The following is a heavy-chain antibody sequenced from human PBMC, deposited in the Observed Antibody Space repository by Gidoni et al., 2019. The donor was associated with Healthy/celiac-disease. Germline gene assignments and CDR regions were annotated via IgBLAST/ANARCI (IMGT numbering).Heavy chain of an antibody. CDR3: ARHKSEYSSSSPYYYYYMDV. V-gene: IGHV4-39*01. CDR1: GRSISSSSYY. D-gene: IGHD6-6*01. Sequence: QLQLQESGPGLVKPSETLSLTCTVSGRSISSSSYYWGWIRQPPGKGLEWIGSIYYSGSTYYNPSLKSRVTISVDTSKNQFSLKLSSVTAADTAVYYCARHKSEYSSSSPYYYYYMDVWGKGTTVTVSS. J-gene: IGHJ6*03. CDR2: IYYSGST.